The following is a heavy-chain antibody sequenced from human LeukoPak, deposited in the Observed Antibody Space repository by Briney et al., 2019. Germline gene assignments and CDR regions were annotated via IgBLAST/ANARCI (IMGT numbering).Heavy chain of an antibody. CDR3: ARVYYSNCYDYWYFDL. J-gene: IGHJ2*01. CDR1: GGSISTNSYY. V-gene: IGHV4-39*07. Sequence: SETLSLTCTVSGGSISTNSYYWAWIRQPPGKGLQWIGSIYYSGSTYYNPPLKSRVTISVDTSKNQFSLKLSSVTAADTAVYYCARVYYSNCYDYWYFDLWGRGTLVTVSS. D-gene: IGHD6-25*01. CDR2: IYYSGST.